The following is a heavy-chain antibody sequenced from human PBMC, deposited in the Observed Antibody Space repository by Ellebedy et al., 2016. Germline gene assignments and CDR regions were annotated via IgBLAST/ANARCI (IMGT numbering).Heavy chain of an antibody. V-gene: IGHV3-33*08. CDR2: IWYDGSNK. D-gene: IGHD3-16*01. J-gene: IGHJ1*01. CDR1: GFTFSSYG. Sequence: GGSLRLXXAASGFTFSSYGMHWVRQAPGKGLGWVAVIWYDGSNKYYADSVKGRFTISRDNAKNSLYLQMNSLRAEDTAVYYCARDLVRNTGGEFQHWGQGTLVTVSS. CDR3: ARDLVRNTGGEFQH.